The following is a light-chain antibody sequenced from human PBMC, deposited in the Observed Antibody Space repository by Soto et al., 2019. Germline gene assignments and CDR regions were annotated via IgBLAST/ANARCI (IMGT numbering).Light chain of an antibody. CDR2: DAS. J-gene: IGKJ1*01. CDR1: QSVSSSY. V-gene: IGKV3-20*01. CDR3: QQYGSSPPT. Sequence: EIGLTQSPGTLSLSPGERASLSCRASQSVSSSYLAWYQQIPGQAPRLLINDASRRATGIPDRFSGSGSGTDFTLTISRLEPEDFAVYYCQQYGSSPPTFGQGTKV.